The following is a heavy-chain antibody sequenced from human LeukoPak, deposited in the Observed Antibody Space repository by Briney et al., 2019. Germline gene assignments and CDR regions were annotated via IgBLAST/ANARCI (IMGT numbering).Heavy chain of an antibody. J-gene: IGHJ4*02. Sequence: PGGSLRLSCAASGFTFSSYAMSWVRQAPGKGLEWVSAISGSGGSTYYADSVKGRFTISRDNSKNTLDLQMNSLRAEDTAVYYCAKDRLYCSGGSCPEYYFDYWGQGTLVTVSS. CDR2: ISGSGGST. V-gene: IGHV3-23*01. D-gene: IGHD2-15*01. CDR3: AKDRLYCSGGSCPEYYFDY. CDR1: GFTFSSYA.